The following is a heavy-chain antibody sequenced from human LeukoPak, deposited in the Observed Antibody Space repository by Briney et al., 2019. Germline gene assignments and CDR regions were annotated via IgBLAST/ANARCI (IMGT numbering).Heavy chain of an antibody. CDR1: GFTFSSYA. CDR2: IYSGGST. J-gene: IGHJ4*02. V-gene: IGHV3-53*01. CDR3: ARDWPSFDY. Sequence: GGSLRLSCATSGFTFSSYAMSWVRQAPGKGLEWVSVIYSGGSTYYADSVKGRFTISRDNSKNTLYLQMNSLRAEDTAVYYCARDWPSFDYWGQGTLVTVSS.